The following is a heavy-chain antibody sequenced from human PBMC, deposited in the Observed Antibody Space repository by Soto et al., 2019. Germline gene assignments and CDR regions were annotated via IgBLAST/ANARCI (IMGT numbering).Heavy chain of an antibody. D-gene: IGHD6-25*01. V-gene: IGHV1-69*13. CDR3: ARVAAGADGTKNWFDP. Sequence: SVKVSCKASGGTFSSYAISWVRQAPGQGLEWMGGDIPIFGTANYAQKFQGRVTITADESTSTAYMELSSLRSEDTAVYYCARVAAGADGTKNWFDPWGQGPLVTVSS. CDR2: DIPIFGTA. J-gene: IGHJ5*02. CDR1: GGTFSSYA.